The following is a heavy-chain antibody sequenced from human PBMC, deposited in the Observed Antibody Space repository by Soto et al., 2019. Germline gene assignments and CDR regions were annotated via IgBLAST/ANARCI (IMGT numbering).Heavy chain of an antibody. V-gene: IGHV3-23*01. CDR3: AKVDRYSSRQPVI. Sequence: EVQLLESGGGLVQPGGSLRLSCEASGFTIRTYRRSWVRQAPGKGLEWVSGTSGDGATTYYTDTVKGWSSISRDISKNTLLGQMTSLRAEDTAVYYFAKVDRYSSRQPVIWGRGTLVTVSS. CDR2: TSGDGATT. J-gene: IGHJ4*02. CDR1: GFTIRTYR. D-gene: IGHD6-13*01.